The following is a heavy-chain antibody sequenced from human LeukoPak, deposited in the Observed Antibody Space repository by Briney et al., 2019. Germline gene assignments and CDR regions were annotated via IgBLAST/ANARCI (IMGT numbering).Heavy chain of an antibody. CDR2: ISSSSSYI. CDR1: GFTFSSYS. D-gene: IGHD3-22*01. V-gene: IGHV3-21*01. CDR3: ASRGERGITMIVGDFDY. Sequence: GGSLRLSCAASGFTFSSYSMNWVRQAPGKGLEWVSSISSSSSYIYYADSVKGRFTISRDNAKNSLYLQMNSLRAEDTAVYYCASRGERGITMIVGDFDYWGQGTLVTVSS. J-gene: IGHJ4*02.